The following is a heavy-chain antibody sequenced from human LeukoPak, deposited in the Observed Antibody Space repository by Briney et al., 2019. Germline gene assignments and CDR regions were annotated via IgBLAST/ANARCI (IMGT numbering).Heavy chain of an antibody. J-gene: IGHJ4*02. D-gene: IGHD3-10*01. Sequence: GGSLRLSCAASGFTFSSYSMNWVRQAPGKGLEWVSSISSSSSYIYYADSVKGRFTISRDNAKNSLYLQMNSLRAEDTALYYCAKDIGYGSGSRGFDYWGQGTLVTVSS. V-gene: IGHV3-21*04. CDR2: ISSSSSYI. CDR1: GFTFSSYS. CDR3: AKDIGYGSGSRGFDY.